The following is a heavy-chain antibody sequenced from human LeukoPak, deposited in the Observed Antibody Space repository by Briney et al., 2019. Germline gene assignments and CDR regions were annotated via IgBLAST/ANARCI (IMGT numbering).Heavy chain of an antibody. J-gene: IGHJ4*02. D-gene: IGHD3-16*02. Sequence: GGSLRLSCAASGFTFSSYAMHWVSQAPGKGLEWVAVISYDGSSKYYADSVKGRFTISRDNSKNTLYLQMNSLRAEDTAVYYCARDRGITFGGVIVLPDYWGQGTLVTVSS. V-gene: IGHV3-30-3*01. CDR2: ISYDGSSK. CDR3: ARDRGITFGGVIVLPDY. CDR1: GFTFSSYA.